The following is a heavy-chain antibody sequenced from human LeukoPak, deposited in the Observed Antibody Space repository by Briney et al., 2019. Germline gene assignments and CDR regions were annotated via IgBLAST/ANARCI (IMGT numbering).Heavy chain of an antibody. J-gene: IGHJ6*04. D-gene: IGHD2-15*01. CDR1: GFTFSNAW. V-gene: IGHV3-15*01. CDR2: IKSKTDGGTT. Sequence: GGSLRLSCAASGFTFSNAWMSWVRQAPGKGLEWVGRIKSKTDGGTTDYAAPVKGRCTISRDDSKNTLYLQMNSLKTEDTAVYYCTTAPGRYCSGGSCYDGYYYYGMDVWGKGTTVTVSS. CDR3: TTAPGRYCSGGSCYDGYYYYGMDV.